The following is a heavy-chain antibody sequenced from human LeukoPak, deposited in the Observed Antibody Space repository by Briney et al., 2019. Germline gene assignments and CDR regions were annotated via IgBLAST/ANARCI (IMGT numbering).Heavy chain of an antibody. CDR2: ISGSGDYT. Sequence: GGSLRLSCAASEFTFSNYGMSWVRQAPGKGLEWVSAISGSGDYTYYADSVKGRFTISRDNSKNTLHLQMNSLRAEDAAVYYCARGRTSGGMTTDIDYWGQGTLVTVSS. V-gene: IGHV3-23*01. CDR1: EFTFSNYG. D-gene: IGHD4-11*01. CDR3: ARGRTSGGMTTDIDY. J-gene: IGHJ4*02.